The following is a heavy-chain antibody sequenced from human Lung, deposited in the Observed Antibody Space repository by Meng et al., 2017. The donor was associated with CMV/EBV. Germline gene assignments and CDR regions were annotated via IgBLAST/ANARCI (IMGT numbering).Heavy chain of an antibody. CDR3: ARDKSGPFTIPYYYYGMDV. CDR2: ISSSGDII. V-gene: IGHV3-48*03. Sequence: SCAASGFTFRSYEMNWVRQAPGVGLEWVSYISSSGDIIYYADSVKGRFSISRDNAKNSLYLQMSSLRADDTAVYYCARDKSGPFTIPYYYYGMDVWXQGTXVT. CDR1: GFTFRSYE. D-gene: IGHD3-3*01. J-gene: IGHJ6*02.